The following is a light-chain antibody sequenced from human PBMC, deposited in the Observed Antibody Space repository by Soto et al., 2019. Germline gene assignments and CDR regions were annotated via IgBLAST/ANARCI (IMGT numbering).Light chain of an antibody. CDR2: DAS. CDR1: QSVSSY. CDR3: QQYSKWPIT. J-gene: IGKJ5*01. V-gene: IGKV3-11*01. Sequence: EIVLTQSPATLSLSPGERATLPCRASQSVSSYLAWYQQKPGQAPRLLIYDASNRATGISDRFSGSGSGTEFTLTISSLQPEDFAIYYCQQYSKWPITFGQGTRLEIK.